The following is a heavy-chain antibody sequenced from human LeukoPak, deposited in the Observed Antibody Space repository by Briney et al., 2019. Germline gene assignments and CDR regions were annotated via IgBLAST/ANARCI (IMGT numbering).Heavy chain of an antibody. J-gene: IGHJ4*02. D-gene: IGHD2-15*01. CDR2: IWSDGSKK. Sequence: PGGSRRLSCAAAGFTFSSYGMDWVRQAAGKGLDWVAVIWSDGSKKYYAESVKGRFIISRDNSKNTLYLQINSLTVEDTAVFYCARDLGHCSGDSCYSWYYFDYWGQGTLVTVSS. CDR3: ARDLGHCSGDSCYSWYYFDY. V-gene: IGHV3-33*01. CDR1: GFTFSSYG.